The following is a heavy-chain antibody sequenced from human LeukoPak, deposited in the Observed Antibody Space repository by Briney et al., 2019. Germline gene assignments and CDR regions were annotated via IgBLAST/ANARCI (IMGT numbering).Heavy chain of an antibody. J-gene: IGHJ4*02. CDR1: GFSLSTDEVG. CDR3: AYQVYSSGWHPFAY. V-gene: IGHV2-5*01. CDR2: RYWNDK. Sequence: SGPPLVEPTQTLTLTCTFSGFSLSTDEVGVGWIRQPPGRALEWLAHRYWNDKFYSPSLQSRLTITKDTSKNQVALTMTNVDPVDTATYYCAYQVYSSGWHPFAYWGQGILVTVAS. D-gene: IGHD6-25*01.